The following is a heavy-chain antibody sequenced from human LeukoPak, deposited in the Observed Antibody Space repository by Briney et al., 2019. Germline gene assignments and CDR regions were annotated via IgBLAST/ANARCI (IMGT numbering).Heavy chain of an antibody. J-gene: IGHJ4*02. D-gene: IGHD6-19*01. Sequence: SETLSLTCAVYGGSSSGYYWSWIRQPPGKGLEWIGEINHSGSTNYNPSLKSRVTISVDTSKNQFSLKLSSVTAADTAVYYCARDIAVAFFDYWGQGTLVTVSS. CDR3: ARDIAVAFFDY. CDR2: INHSGST. V-gene: IGHV4-34*01. CDR1: GGSSSGYY.